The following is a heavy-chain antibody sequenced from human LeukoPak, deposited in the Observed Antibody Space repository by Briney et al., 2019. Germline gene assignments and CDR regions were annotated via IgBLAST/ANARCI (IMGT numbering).Heavy chain of an antibody. CDR1: GFTFSNYA. CDR3: TKGTIWFAFDY. V-gene: IGHV3-23*01. D-gene: IGHD3-10*01. J-gene: IGHJ4*02. Sequence: PGGTLRLSCAASGFTFSNYAMSWARQAPGKGLEWVSAISGSGGSTYYADSVKGRFTISRDNSKNTLYLQMNSLRAEDTAVYYCTKGTIWFAFDYWGQGTLVTVSS. CDR2: ISGSGGST.